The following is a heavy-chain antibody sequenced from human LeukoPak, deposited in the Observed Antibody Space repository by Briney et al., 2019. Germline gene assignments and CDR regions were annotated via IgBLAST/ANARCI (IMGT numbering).Heavy chain of an antibody. CDR3: ARDMNGLT. V-gene: IGHV3-7*01. Sequence: PGGSLRLSCVASGFTFSSFWMTWVRQTPGKGLEWLANIKQDGSEKYYVDSVKGRFTISRDNAKNSLYLQMNSLRAEDTAVYYCARDMNGLTWGQGALVTVSS. CDR1: GFTFSSFW. J-gene: IGHJ5*02. D-gene: IGHD1-1*01. CDR2: IKQDGSEK.